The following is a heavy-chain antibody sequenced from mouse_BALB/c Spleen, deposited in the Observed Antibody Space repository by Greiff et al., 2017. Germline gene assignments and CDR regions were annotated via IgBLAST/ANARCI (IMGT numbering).Heavy chain of an antibody. Sequence: VKLQESGPGLVQPSQSLSITCTVSGFSLTSYGVHWVRQSPGKGLEWLGVIWSGGSTDYNAAFISRLSISKDNSKSQVFFKMISLQANDTAIYYCARNLEGDGYLDYWGQGTTLTVSS. D-gene: IGHD2-3*01. CDR3: ARNLEGDGYLDY. J-gene: IGHJ2*01. CDR2: IWSGGST. CDR1: GFSLTSYG. V-gene: IGHV2-2*02.